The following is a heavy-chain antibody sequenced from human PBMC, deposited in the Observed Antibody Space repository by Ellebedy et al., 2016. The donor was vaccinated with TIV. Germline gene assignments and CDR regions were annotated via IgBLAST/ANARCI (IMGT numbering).Heavy chain of an antibody. J-gene: IGHJ5*02. CDR3: ARDRNDYSSSSVDP. Sequence: AASVKVSCKASGYTFTSYHMHWVRQAPGQGLEWMGLIDPSAGGTSYEQKFQGRVTMTRDTSTSTVHMELSSLRSEDTAVYYCARDRNDYSSSSVDPWGQGTLVTVSS. V-gene: IGHV1-46*01. CDR2: IDPSAGGT. D-gene: IGHD6-6*01. CDR1: GYTFTSYH.